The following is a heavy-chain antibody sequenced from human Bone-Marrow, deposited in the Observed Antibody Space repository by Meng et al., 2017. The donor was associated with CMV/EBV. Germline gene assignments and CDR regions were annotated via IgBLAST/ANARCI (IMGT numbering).Heavy chain of an antibody. CDR1: GGTFNNYA. Sequence: SVKVSCKASGGTFNNYAVSWVRQAPGQGLEWMGGIIPIVDIANFAQKFQGRVTIAADKYTSTAHMELSSLRYEDTAVYYCASGDFWSGHGTDYYYGMDVWGQGTTVT. CDR3: ASGDFWSGHGTDYYYGMDV. D-gene: IGHD3-3*01. J-gene: IGHJ6*02. CDR2: IIPIVDIA. V-gene: IGHV1-69*10.